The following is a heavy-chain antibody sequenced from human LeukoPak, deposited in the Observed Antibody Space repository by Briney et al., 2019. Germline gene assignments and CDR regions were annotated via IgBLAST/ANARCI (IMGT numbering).Heavy chain of an antibody. J-gene: IGHJ6*02. CDR3: ARANTLDYYYGMDV. Sequence: PGGSLRLSCAGSGFIFSSDSMNWVRQAPGKGLEWISYISSGGTTLYYADSVKGRFTISRDNSKNTLYLQMNSLRAEDTAVYYCARANTLDYYYGMDVWGQGTTVTVSS. CDR2: ISSGGTTL. CDR1: GFIFSSDS. V-gene: IGHV3-48*01.